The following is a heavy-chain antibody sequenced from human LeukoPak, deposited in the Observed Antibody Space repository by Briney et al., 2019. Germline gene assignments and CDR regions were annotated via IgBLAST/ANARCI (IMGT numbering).Heavy chain of an antibody. CDR2: IGTAGDT. Sequence: PGGSLRLSCAASGFTFSSYDMHWVRQATGKGLEWVSAIGTAGDTYYPGSVKGRFTISRENAKNSLYLQMNSLRAGDTAVYYCARAGWGEYYFDYWGQGTLVTVSS. J-gene: IGHJ4*02. CDR1: GFTFSSYD. CDR3: ARAGWGEYYFDY. V-gene: IGHV3-13*01. D-gene: IGHD3-16*01.